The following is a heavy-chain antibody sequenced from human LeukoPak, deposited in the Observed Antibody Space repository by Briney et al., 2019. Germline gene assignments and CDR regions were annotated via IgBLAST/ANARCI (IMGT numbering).Heavy chain of an antibody. CDR3: ARDLRSGGDY. J-gene: IGHJ4*02. CDR1: GFTFGSYW. D-gene: IGHD2-15*01. Sequence: GGSLRLSCAASGFTFGSYWMSWVRQAPGKGLEWVANIKQDGSEKYYVDSVKGRFTISRDNAENSLYLQMNSLRAEDTAVYYCARDLRSGGDYWGQGTLVTVSS. V-gene: IGHV3-7*01. CDR2: IKQDGSEK.